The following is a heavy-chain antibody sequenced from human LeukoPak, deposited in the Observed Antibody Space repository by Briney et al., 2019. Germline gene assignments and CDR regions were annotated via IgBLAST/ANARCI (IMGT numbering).Heavy chain of an antibody. J-gene: IGHJ4*02. D-gene: IGHD3/OR15-3a*01. CDR2: IYPDDSDT. Sequence: GESLKIFCRGSGYDFSILWIAWVRPMPGKGLEWMGIIYPDDSDTTYSPSFQGQITISADKSISSAYLHLSGLKASDTATYFCARRGRVDYVGPQSYFDHWGQGSLVTVSS. CDR3: ARRGRVDYVGPQSYFDH. CDR1: GYDFSILW. V-gene: IGHV5-51*01.